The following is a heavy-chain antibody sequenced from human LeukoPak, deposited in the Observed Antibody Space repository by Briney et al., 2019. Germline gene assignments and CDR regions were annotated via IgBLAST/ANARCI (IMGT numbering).Heavy chain of an antibody. D-gene: IGHD3-10*01. CDR3: AKDVFRFGEDSGHYFDY. J-gene: IGHJ4*02. CDR2: IWYDGSNK. Sequence: PGGSLRLSCAASGFTFSTYGMHWVRQAPGKGLEWAALIWYDGSNKYYVDSVKGRFTISRDNSKNMLYLQMNSLRVEDTAVYYCAKDVFRFGEDSGHYFDYWGQGTLVTVSS. V-gene: IGHV3-33*06. CDR1: GFTFSTYG.